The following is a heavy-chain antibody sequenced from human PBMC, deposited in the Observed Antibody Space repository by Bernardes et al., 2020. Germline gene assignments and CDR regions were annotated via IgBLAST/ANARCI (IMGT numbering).Heavy chain of an antibody. CDR2: IGTAGDT. V-gene: IGHV3-13*01. Sequence: GGYLRLWCAGSGFTFSSYDMHWVRQATGKGLEWVSAIGTAGDTYYPGSVKGRFTISRENAKNSLYLQMNSLRAGDTAVYYCARQAWRPLLGYYYGMDVWGQGTTVTVSS. D-gene: IGHD5-12*01. CDR3: ARQAWRPLLGYYYGMDV. CDR1: GFTFSSYD. J-gene: IGHJ6*02.